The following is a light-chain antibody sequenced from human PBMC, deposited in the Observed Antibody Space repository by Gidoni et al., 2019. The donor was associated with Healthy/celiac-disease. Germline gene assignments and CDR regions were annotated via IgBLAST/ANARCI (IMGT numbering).Light chain of an antibody. Sequence: EIVLAQSPATLSLSPAARATLSCRASHSASSSLAWYQQKPGQPPRLLIYDASNRATGIPAGFSSGGSGTDFTLTISSLESDDFAVYYCQQRSDWPPTITFGQGTRLEIK. CDR2: DAS. V-gene: IGKV3-11*01. CDR1: HSASSS. J-gene: IGKJ5*01. CDR3: QQRSDWPPTIT.